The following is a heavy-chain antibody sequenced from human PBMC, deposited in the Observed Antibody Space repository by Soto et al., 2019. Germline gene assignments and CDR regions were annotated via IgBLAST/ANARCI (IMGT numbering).Heavy chain of an antibody. CDR3: AREGGVVVPAAIIDYYYGMDV. V-gene: IGHV3-30*03. Sequence: GGSLRLSCAASGFTFSSYGMNWVRQAPGKGLEWVAVISYDGSNEYYADSVKGRFTISRDNSMNTLYLQMNSLRAEDTAVYYCAREGGVVVPAAIIDYYYGMDVWGQGTTVTVSS. CDR1: GFTFSSYG. D-gene: IGHD2-2*01. CDR2: ISYDGSNE. J-gene: IGHJ6*02.